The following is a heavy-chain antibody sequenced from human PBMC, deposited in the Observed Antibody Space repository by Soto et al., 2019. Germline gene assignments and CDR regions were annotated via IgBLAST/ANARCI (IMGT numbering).Heavy chain of an antibody. V-gene: IGHV3-33*01. Sequence: QVQLVESGGGVVQPGRSLRLSCAASGFTFSSYGMHWVRQAPGKGLEWVAVIWYDGSNKYYADSVKGRFTISRDNSKNTLYLQMNSLRAEDRAVYYCARDRRWLQLGYLDYWGQGTLVTVSS. CDR2: IWYDGSNK. J-gene: IGHJ4*02. CDR3: ARDRRWLQLGYLDY. D-gene: IGHD5-12*01. CDR1: GFTFSSYG.